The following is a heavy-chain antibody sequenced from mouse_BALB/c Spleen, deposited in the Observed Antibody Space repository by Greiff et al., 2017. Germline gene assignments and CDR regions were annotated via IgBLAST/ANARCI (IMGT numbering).Heavy chain of an antibody. CDR2: IDPENGDT. J-gene: IGHJ3*01. CDR1: GFNIKDYY. CDR3: NAIITTVPFAY. D-gene: IGHD1-1*01. Sequence: EVQLQQSGAELVRSGASVKLSCTASGFNIKDYYMHWVKQRPEQGLEWIGWIDPENGDTEYAPKFQGKATMTADTSSNTAYLQLSSLTSEDTAVYYCNAIITTVPFAYWGQGTLVTVSA. V-gene: IGHV14-4*02.